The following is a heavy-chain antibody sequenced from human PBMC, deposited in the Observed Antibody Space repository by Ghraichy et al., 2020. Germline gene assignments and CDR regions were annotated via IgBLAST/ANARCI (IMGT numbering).Heavy chain of an antibody. CDR1: GGSISSGGYY. Sequence: SETLSLTCTVSGGSISSGGYYWSWIRQHPGKGLEWIGYIYYSGSTYYNPSLKSRVTISVDTSKNQFSLKLSSVTAADTAVYYCAREREPYGGKEYYYGMDVWGQGTTVTVSS. D-gene: IGHD4-23*01. V-gene: IGHV4-31*03. CDR2: IYYSGST. CDR3: AREREPYGGKEYYYGMDV. J-gene: IGHJ6*02.